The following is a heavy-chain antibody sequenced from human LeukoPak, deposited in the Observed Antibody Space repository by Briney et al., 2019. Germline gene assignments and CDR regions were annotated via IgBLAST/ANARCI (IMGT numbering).Heavy chain of an antibody. CDR1: GFSFSNYD. Sequence: GRSLRLSCVASGFSFSNYDMHWVRQAPGKGLEWVAVTSYDGNNQYYADSVKGRFTISRDNAKNSLYLQMNSLRAEDTAVYYCARGGSDRKFDYWGQGTLVTVSS. D-gene: IGHD3-16*01. CDR3: ARGGSDRKFDY. CDR2: TSYDGNNQ. J-gene: IGHJ4*02. V-gene: IGHV3-30*03.